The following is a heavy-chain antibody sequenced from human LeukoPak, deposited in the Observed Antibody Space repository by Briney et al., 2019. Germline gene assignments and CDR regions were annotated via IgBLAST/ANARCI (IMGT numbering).Heavy chain of an antibody. D-gene: IGHD1-26*01. CDR3: AREDYSGSSDY. CDR1: GYTFTGYY. CDR2: MNPNSGNT. V-gene: IGHV1-8*03. Sequence: ASVKVSCKASGYTFTGYYMHWVRQATGQGLEWMGWMNPNSGNTAYAQKFQGRVTITRNTSISTAYMELSSLRSEDTAIYYCAREDYSGSSDYWGQGTLVTVSS. J-gene: IGHJ4*02.